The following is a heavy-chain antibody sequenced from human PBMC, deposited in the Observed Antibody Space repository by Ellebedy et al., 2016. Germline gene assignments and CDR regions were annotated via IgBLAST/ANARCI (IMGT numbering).Heavy chain of an antibody. CDR1: GFTFSSYW. Sequence: GGSLRLSXAASGFTFSSYWMHWVRQAPGKGLVWVSRINSDGSSTSYADSVKGRFTISRDNAKNSLYLQMNSLRAEDTAVYYCAREVVATIPLYYYYGMDVWGQGTTVTVSS. CDR2: INSDGSST. V-gene: IGHV3-74*01. CDR3: AREVVATIPLYYYYGMDV. J-gene: IGHJ6*02. D-gene: IGHD5-12*01.